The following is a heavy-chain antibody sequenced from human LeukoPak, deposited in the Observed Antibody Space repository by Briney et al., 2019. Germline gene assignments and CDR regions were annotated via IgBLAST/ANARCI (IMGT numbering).Heavy chain of an antibody. CDR1: GYIFSDYY. J-gene: IGHJ4*02. D-gene: IGHD6-13*01. CDR2: INPKSGAA. V-gene: IGHV1-2*02. CDR3: ARGAEAETSPLDF. Sequence: ASVKVSCKASGYIFSDYYMHWVRQAPGQGLEWLGWINPKSGAADYAQQFRGRVTMTRDTSINTDYMEMKRVTSDDTAVYYCARGAEAETSPLDFWGQGTLVTVSS.